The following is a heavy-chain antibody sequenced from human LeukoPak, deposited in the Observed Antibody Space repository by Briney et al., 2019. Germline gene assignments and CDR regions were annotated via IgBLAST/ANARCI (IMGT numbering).Heavy chain of an antibody. CDR3: ASTYYYDSRGYLLDY. Sequence: GGSLRLSCAASGFTFSSYWMHWVRQAPGKGLVWVSRINSDGSSTSYADSAKGRFTTSSDNAKNTLYLQMNSLRAEDTARYYCASTYYYDSRGYLLDYWGQGTLVTVSS. CDR2: INSDGSST. V-gene: IGHV3-74*01. D-gene: IGHD3-22*01. CDR1: GFTFSSYW. J-gene: IGHJ4*02.